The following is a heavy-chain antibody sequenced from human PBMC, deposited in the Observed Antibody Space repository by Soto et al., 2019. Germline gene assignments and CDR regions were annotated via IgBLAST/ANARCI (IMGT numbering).Heavy chain of an antibody. CDR2: FYYSGST. D-gene: IGHD3-22*01. Sequence: QVQLQESGPGLVKPSETLSLTCTVSGASITSYYWSWIRQPPGKGLEWIAYFYYSGSTKYNPSLKSRVTISVDTSKNQFSLKLSSVTAADTAVYYCAKSYDSSGYYYGADVWGQGTTVTVSS. CDR3: AKSYDSSGYYYGADV. V-gene: IGHV4-59*01. J-gene: IGHJ6*02. CDR1: GASITSYY.